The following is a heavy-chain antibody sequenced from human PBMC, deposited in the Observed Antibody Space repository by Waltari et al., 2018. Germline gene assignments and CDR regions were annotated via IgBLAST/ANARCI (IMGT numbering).Heavy chain of an antibody. Sequence: VQLVASGGGLAQPRGSLRLSCAGYGFTFSSYWMYWVRQVPGKGLMWVSQSNADGNRQNYADSVRGRFTISRDNAKDTLYLQMNSLRVEDTGVYYCARARWLDYWGQGTLVTVSS. CDR3: ARARWLDY. CDR1: GFTFSSYW. D-gene: IGHD2-15*01. V-gene: IGHV3-74*02. J-gene: IGHJ4*02. CDR2: SNADGNRQ.